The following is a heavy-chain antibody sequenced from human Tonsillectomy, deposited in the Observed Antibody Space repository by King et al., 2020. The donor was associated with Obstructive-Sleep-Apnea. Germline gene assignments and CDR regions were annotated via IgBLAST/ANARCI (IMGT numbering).Heavy chain of an antibody. J-gene: IGHJ4*02. CDR1: GFTFSSYS. CDR3: ARGGSSGYYSYYFNY. D-gene: IGHD3-22*01. CDR2: ISSSSSYI. Sequence: EVQLVESGGGLVKPGGSLRLSCAASGFTFSSYSMNWVRQAPGKGLEWVSSISSSSSYIYYADSVKGRFTISRDNAKNSLYLQMNSLRAEDTAVYYCARGGSSGYYSYYFNYWGQGTLVTVSS. V-gene: IGHV3-21*01.